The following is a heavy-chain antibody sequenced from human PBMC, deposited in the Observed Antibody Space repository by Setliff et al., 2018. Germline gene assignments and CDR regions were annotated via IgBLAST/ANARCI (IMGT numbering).Heavy chain of an antibody. D-gene: IGHD6-19*01. CDR3: AKELAVAGSCIDY. V-gene: IGHV3-33*06. CDR2: IWYDGSNK. CDR1: GFTFSSYG. J-gene: IGHJ4*02. Sequence: GESLKISCAASGFTFSSYGMHWVRQAPGKGLEWVAVIWYDGSNKYYADSVKGRFTISRDISKNTLYLQMNNLRAEDTAVYYCAKELAVAGSCIDYWGQGTLVTVSS.